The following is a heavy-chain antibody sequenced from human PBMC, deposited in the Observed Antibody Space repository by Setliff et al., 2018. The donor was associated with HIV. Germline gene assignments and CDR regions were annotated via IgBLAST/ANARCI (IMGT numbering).Heavy chain of an antibody. V-gene: IGHV5-10-1*01. CDR3: SRGIAVAGHDFANTPGDI. CDR2: IDPSDSYI. Sequence: PGESLKISCKGSGKSLSNYWINWVRQMPGKGLEWMGRIDPSDSYINYGPPFQGHVTISADKSTNTAFLQWSSLKASDSAMYYCSRGIAVAGHDFANTPGDIWGQGTMVTVSS. J-gene: IGHJ3*02. D-gene: IGHD6-19*01. CDR1: GKSLSNYW.